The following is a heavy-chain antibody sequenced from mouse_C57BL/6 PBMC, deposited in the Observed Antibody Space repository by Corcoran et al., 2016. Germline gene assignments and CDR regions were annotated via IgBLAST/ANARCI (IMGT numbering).Heavy chain of an antibody. J-gene: IGHJ4*01. D-gene: IGHD1-1*01. CDR3: ARGHYYGSNYVGAMDY. CDR1: GYTFTTYG. CDR2: INTYSGVP. V-gene: IGHV9-3*01. Sequence: QIQLVQSGPELKKPGETVKISCKASGYTFTTYGMSWVKQAPGKGLKWMGWINTYSGVPTYADDFKGRFAFSLETSASTAYLQINNLKNEDTATYFYARGHYYGSNYVGAMDYWGQGTSVTVSS.